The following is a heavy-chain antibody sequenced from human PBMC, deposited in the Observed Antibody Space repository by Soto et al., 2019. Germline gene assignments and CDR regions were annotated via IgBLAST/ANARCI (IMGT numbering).Heavy chain of an antibody. J-gene: IGHJ4*02. D-gene: IGHD3-9*01. CDR3: ASGPPVDYDILTGYSYYFDY. V-gene: IGHV4-39*01. Sequence: SETLSLTCTVSGGSISSSSYYWGWIRQPPGKGLEWIGSIYYSGSTYYNPSLKSRVTISVDTSKNQFSLKLSSVTAADTAVYYCASGPPVDYDILTGYSYYFDYWGQGTLVTVSS. CDR1: GGSISSSSYY. CDR2: IYYSGST.